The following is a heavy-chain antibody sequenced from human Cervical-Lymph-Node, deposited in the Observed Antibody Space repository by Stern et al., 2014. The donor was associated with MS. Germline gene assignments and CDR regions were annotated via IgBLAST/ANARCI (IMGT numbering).Heavy chain of an antibody. CDR2: IFPGGSDI. Sequence: EVQLVESGPEVKRPGESLKISCQASGYTFTSYWIGWVRQMPGKGLEWIAIIFPGGSDIRYSPSFQGQVTISADKSSSTASLPWDNLKAPDTAIYYCARQRYFDYWGQGTLVTVSS. CDR1: GYTFTSYW. V-gene: IGHV5-51*01. J-gene: IGHJ4*02. CDR3: ARQRYFDY.